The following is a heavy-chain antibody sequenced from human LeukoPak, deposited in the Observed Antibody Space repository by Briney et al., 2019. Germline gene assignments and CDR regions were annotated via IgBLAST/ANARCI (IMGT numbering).Heavy chain of an antibody. CDR1: GGTFSSYA. CDR3: ARDREEGAISPTFDY. Sequence: ASVKVSCKASGGTFSSYAISWVRQAPGQGLEWMGGIIPIFGTANYAQKFQGRVTITADESTSTAYMELSSLRSEDTAVYYCARDREEGAISPTFDYWGQGTLVTVSS. V-gene: IGHV1-69*01. CDR2: IIPIFGTA. D-gene: IGHD1-26*01. J-gene: IGHJ4*02.